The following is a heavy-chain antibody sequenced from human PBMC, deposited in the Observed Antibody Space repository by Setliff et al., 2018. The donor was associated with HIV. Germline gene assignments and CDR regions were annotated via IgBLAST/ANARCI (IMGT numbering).Heavy chain of an antibody. CDR1: GGSFSSYA. CDR2: IIPVDGVP. J-gene: IGHJ4*02. D-gene: IGHD1-26*01. V-gene: IGHV1-69*10. CDR3: ARGRRFAGTYHFDS. Sequence: SVKVSCKASGGSFSSYALSWVRQAPGQGLEWMGGIIPVDGVPIYAQKFQGSVTITADKSTTTAYMQLSSLRSEDTAVCYCARGRRFAGTYHFDSWGQGTLVTVSS.